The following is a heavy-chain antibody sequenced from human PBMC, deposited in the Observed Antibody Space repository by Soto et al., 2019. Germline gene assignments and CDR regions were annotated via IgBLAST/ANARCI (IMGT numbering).Heavy chain of an antibody. V-gene: IGHV3-23*01. Sequence: GGSLRLSCAASGFTFSSYAMSWVRQAPGKGLEWVSAISGSGGSTYYADSVKGRFTISRDNSKNTLYLQMNSLRAEDTAVYYCARDSVAGDNYYYYYGMDVWGQGTTVTVSS. CDR3: ARDSVAGDNYYYYYGMDV. J-gene: IGHJ6*02. D-gene: IGHD6-19*01. CDR1: GFTFSSYA. CDR2: ISGSGGST.